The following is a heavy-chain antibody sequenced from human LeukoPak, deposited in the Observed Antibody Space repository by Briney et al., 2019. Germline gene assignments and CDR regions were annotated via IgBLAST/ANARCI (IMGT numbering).Heavy chain of an antibody. CDR1: GFTFSSYS. J-gene: IGHJ1*01. D-gene: IGHD2-21*02. Sequence: GGSLRLSCAASGFTFSSYSMNWVRQAPGKGLEWVSSISSSSYIYYADSVKGRFTISRDNAKNSLYLQMNSLRAEDTAVYYCARAYCGGDCPQYFQHWGQGTLVTVSS. CDR3: ARAYCGGDCPQYFQH. CDR2: ISSSSYI. V-gene: IGHV3-21*01.